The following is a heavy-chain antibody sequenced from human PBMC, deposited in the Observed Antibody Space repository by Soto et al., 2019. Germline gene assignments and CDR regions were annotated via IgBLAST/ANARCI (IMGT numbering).Heavy chain of an antibody. CDR3: AKDEGVTVTTAMGMDV. J-gene: IGHJ6*03. V-gene: IGHV3-30*18. Sequence: QVQLVESGGGVVQPGRSLRLSCAASGFTFSSYGMHWVRQAPGKGLEWVAVISYDGSNQYYADSVKGRFTISRDNSKNTLYLQMNSRRAEDTDVYYCAKDEGVTVTTAMGMDVWGKGITVTVSS. CDR2: ISYDGSNQ. D-gene: IGHD4-4*01. CDR1: GFTFSSYG.